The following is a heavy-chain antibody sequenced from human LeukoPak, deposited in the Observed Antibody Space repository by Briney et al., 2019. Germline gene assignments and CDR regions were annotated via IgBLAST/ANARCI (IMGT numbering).Heavy chain of an antibody. CDR1: GFTFSSYS. CDR2: ISSSSSYI. Sequence: GSLRLSCAASGFTFSSYSMNWVRQAPGKGLEWVSSISSSSSYIYYADSVKGRFTISRDNAKNSLYLQMNSLRAEDTAVYYCARDVYREGSWFDPWGQGTLVTVSS. J-gene: IGHJ5*02. CDR3: ARDVYREGSWFDP. V-gene: IGHV3-21*01.